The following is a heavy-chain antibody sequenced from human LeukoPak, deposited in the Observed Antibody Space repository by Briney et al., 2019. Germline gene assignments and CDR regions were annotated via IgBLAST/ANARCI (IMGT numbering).Heavy chain of an antibody. CDR3: ARVSPMQSGSYGSDAFDI. J-gene: IGHJ3*02. CDR2: IYYSGST. Sequence: PSETLSLTCTVSGGSISSSSYYWGWIRQPPGKGLEWIGSIYYSGSTYYNPSLKSRVTISVDTSKNQFSLKLSSVTAADTAVYYCARVSPMQSGSYGSDAFDIWGQGTMVTVSS. V-gene: IGHV4-39*07. D-gene: IGHD1-26*01. CDR1: GGSISSSSYY.